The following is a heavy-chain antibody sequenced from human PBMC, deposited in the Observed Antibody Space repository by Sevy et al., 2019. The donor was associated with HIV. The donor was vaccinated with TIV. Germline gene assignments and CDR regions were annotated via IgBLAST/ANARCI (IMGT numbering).Heavy chain of an antibody. CDR3: ATGRVLDIGMYSFNT. D-gene: IGHD2-15*01. CDR2: ITPDTGAA. Sequence: ASVKVSCKASGYIFGMSDINWVRQAPGQGLEWVGWITPDTGAASYAQNVQGRVTLTRDRSTRTDTSTRTSTRTFYMDLSSLTSDDAGVYYCATGRVLDIGMYSFNTWAQGTVVTVSS. CDR1: GYIFGMSD. J-gene: IGHJ5*02. V-gene: IGHV1-18*01.